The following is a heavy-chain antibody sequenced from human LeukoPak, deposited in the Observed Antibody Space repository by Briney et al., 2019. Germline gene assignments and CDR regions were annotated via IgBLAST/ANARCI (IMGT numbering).Heavy chain of an antibody. V-gene: IGHV3-30*04. J-gene: IGHJ4*02. D-gene: IGHD6-13*01. Sequence: PGGSLRLSCAASGFTFSSYAMHWVRQAPGKGLEWVAVISYDGSNKYYADSVKGRFTISRDNSKNTLYLQMDSLRAEDTAVYYCARLLNGGIAAAVDYWGQGTLVTVSS. CDR2: ISYDGSNK. CDR3: ARLLNGGIAAAVDY. CDR1: GFTFSSYA.